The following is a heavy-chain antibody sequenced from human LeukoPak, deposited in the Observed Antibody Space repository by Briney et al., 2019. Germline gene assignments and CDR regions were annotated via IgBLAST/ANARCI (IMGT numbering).Heavy chain of an antibody. CDR3: AKGARSGSYLYYFDY. CDR2: VRYDGSNK. V-gene: IGHV3-30*02. Sequence: GGPLRLSCAASGFTFSSYVMHGLRQAPGKGLEWVALVRYDGSNKYYADSVKGRFTISRDNSKNTLYLQMNSLRAEDTAVYYCAKGARSGSYLYYFDYWGQGTLVTVSS. J-gene: IGHJ4*02. D-gene: IGHD3-10*01. CDR1: GFTFSSYV.